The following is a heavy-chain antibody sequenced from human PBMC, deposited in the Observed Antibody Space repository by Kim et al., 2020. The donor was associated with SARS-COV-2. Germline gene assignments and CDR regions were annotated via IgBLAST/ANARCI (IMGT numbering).Heavy chain of an antibody. CDR1: GFTFSSYG. CDR2: ISYDGSNK. CDR3: AKDTSGYSYGWLYYYYYMDV. V-gene: IGHV3-30*18. Sequence: GGSLRLSCAASGFTFSSYGMHWVRQAPGKGLEWMAVISYDGSNKYYADSVKGRFTISRDNSKNTLYLQMNSLRAEDTAVYYCAKDTSGYSYGWLYYYYYMDVWGKGTTVTVSS. J-gene: IGHJ6*03. D-gene: IGHD5-18*01.